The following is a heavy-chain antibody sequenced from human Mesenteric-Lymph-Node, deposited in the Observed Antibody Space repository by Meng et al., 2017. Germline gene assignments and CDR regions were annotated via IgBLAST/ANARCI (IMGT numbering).Heavy chain of an antibody. J-gene: IGHJ4*02. D-gene: IGHD2-2*01. CDR1: GFTFNDHY. V-gene: IGHV3-21*01. Sequence: GESLKISCVASGFTFNDHYMDWVRQAPGKGLEWVSSISGSSRYIYYAESVKGRFTISRDNAKNSLYLQMNSLRAEDTAVYYCAREYCSSTSCYYFDYWGQGTLVTVSS. CDR3: AREYCSSTSCYYFDY. CDR2: ISGSSRYI.